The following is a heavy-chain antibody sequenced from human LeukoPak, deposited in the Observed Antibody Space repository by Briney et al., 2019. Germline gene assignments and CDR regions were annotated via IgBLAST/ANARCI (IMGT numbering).Heavy chain of an antibody. V-gene: IGHV3-7*01. CDR1: GFTFSHFW. CDR2: IKEDGSER. CDR3: ARSRSGYYEDY. Sequence: GGSLRLSCEVSGFTFSHFWMSWVRQAPGKGLEWVANIKEDGSERYYVESLKVRFTISRDNAKNSLSLLMNSLRAEDTGVYYCARSRSGYYEDYWGQGTLVTVSS. J-gene: IGHJ4*02. D-gene: IGHD3-22*01.